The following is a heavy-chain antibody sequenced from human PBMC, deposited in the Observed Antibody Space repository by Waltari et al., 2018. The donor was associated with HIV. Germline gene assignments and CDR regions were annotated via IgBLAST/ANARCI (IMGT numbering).Heavy chain of an antibody. CDR2: INPIGGST. D-gene: IGHD2-15*01. CDR1: GYSFTAYY. CDR3: ARGESVSVSNIPPGYRFDF. V-gene: IGHV1-2*06. J-gene: IGHJ4*02. Sequence: QVQLVQSGAELKTPGASVEFSCRASGYSFTAYYIHWVRQAPGQGLQWSGRINPIGGSTNIPLTFQGRITMTRDTSSGAVFTELRGLKFNDTALYYWARGESVSVSNIPPGYRFDFWGQGTLITVSS.